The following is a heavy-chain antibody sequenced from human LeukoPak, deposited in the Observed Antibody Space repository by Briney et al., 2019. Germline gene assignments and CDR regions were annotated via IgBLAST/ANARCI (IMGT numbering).Heavy chain of an antibody. CDR3: ARGYGDNSGAFDI. J-gene: IGHJ3*02. Sequence: SETLSLTCAVSGGSIIVAAYSWGWIRQPPGKGLEWIGYIYHTGRTSYKQSLKSRVTISVDRSKNQFSLKLNSVTAADTAVYYCARGYGDNSGAFDIWGQGTMVTVSS. V-gene: IGHV4-30-2*01. D-gene: IGHD4-23*01. CDR2: IYHTGRT. CDR1: GGSIIVAAYS.